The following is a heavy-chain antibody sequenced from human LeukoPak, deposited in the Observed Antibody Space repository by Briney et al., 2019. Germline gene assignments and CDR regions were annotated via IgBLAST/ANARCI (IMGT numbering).Heavy chain of an antibody. D-gene: IGHD7-27*01. CDR2: INLGGSAI. J-gene: IGHJ4*02. Sequence: GGSLRLSCAASGFAFRDYWMNWVRQAPGKGLEWVANINLGGSAILYVDSVKGRFTASRDNAENSVSLQMNSLRAEDTAVYYCAAWGLHNYWGQGTLVTVSS. CDR3: AAWGLHNY. V-gene: IGHV3-7*01. CDR1: GFAFRDYW.